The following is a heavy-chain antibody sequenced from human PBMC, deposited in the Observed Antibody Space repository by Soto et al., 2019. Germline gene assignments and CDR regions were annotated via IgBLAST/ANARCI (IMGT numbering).Heavy chain of an antibody. V-gene: IGHV3-7*03. J-gene: IGHJ5*02. CDR3: ARAGYSYGYHRWFDP. Sequence: EVQLVESGGGLVQPGGSLRLSCAASGFTFSSYWMSWVRQAPGKGLEWVANIKQDGSEKYYADSVKGRFTISRDNAKNSLYLQMNSLRAEDTAVYYCARAGYSYGYHRWFDPWGQGTLVTVSS. CDR2: IKQDGSEK. D-gene: IGHD5-18*01. CDR1: GFTFSSYW.